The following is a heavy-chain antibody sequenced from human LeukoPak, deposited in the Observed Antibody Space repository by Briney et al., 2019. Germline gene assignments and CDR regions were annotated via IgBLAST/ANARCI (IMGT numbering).Heavy chain of an antibody. CDR3: AKGPPFTVTTVFDY. CDR2: LTTTDITT. CDR1: GFTLSSCA. V-gene: IGHV3-23*01. J-gene: IGHJ4*02. Sequence: PGGSLRLSCAASGFTLSSCAMSWVRQAPGKGLEWVSGLTTTDITTYNADSVRGRFTISRDTFKNTLYLHMISVRAEDTAVYYCAKGPPFTVTTVFDYWGQGTLVTVSS. D-gene: IGHD4-17*01.